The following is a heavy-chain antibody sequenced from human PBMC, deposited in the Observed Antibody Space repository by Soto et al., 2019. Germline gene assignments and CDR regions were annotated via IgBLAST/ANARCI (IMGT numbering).Heavy chain of an antibody. CDR1: GGSINTFY. J-gene: IGHJ4*02. CDR3: AREGSYSAYNFAHGIQLWSFDF. D-gene: IGHD5-12*01. Sequence: SETLSLTCTVSGGSINTFYCSWVRQPAGQGRERIGRIFSSGSASFNPSLESRVAMSVDTSKNHFSLNLSSVTAADMAVYYCAREGSYSAYNFAHGIQLWSFDFWGRGALVTVSS. V-gene: IGHV4-4*07. CDR2: IFSSGSA.